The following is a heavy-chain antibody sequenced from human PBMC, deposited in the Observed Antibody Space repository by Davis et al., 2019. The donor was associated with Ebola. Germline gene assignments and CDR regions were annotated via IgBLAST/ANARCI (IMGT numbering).Heavy chain of an antibody. Sequence: SETLSLTCTVPGGSIRGYYWSWIRQPPGKGLEWMGYIYYSGSTNYNPSLKSRVTISVDTSKNQFSLKLSSVTAADTAVYYCARVGNCYDSSGSLYYYYYGMDVWGQGTTVTVSS. CDR2: IYYSGST. V-gene: IGHV4-59*08. D-gene: IGHD3-22*01. CDR1: GGSIRGYY. CDR3: ARVGNCYDSSGSLYYYYYGMDV. J-gene: IGHJ6*02.